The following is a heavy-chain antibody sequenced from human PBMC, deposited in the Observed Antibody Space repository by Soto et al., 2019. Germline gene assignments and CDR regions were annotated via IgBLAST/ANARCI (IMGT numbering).Heavy chain of an antibody. CDR2: IDVDGSNA. V-gene: IGHV3-74*01. Sequence: EVQLVESGGGLVQPGGSLRLSCAASGFTFRRYWMHWVRQAPGKGLVWVSHIDVDGSNAGYADSVKGRFTISRDNAKNTLYVQMNSLTGEDTAVYYCAISQYSSASLESWGQGILVPVSS. J-gene: IGHJ4*02. CDR1: GFTFRRYW. D-gene: IGHD6-6*01. CDR3: AISQYSSASLES.